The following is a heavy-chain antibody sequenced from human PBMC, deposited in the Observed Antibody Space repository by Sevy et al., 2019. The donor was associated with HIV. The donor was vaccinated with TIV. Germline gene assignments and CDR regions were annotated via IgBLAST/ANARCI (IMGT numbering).Heavy chain of an antibody. CDR2: IRSKDFGGAT. Sequence: GGSLRLSCTGSGFTFGDYAMSWFRQAPGMGLEWVGFIRSKDFGGATEYAASVKGRVTISRDDSKSIADLQMNSLQTEDTAVYYCTRGYYYDSSGYSDYWGQGTLVTVSS. D-gene: IGHD3-22*01. V-gene: IGHV3-49*03. CDR1: GFTFGDYA. CDR3: TRGYYYDSSGYSDY. J-gene: IGHJ4*02.